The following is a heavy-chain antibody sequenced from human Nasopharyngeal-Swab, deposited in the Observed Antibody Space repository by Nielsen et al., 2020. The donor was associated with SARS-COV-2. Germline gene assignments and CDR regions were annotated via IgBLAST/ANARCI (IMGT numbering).Heavy chain of an antibody. J-gene: IGHJ4*02. Sequence: GGSLRLSCAASGFTFNNYAMSWVRQAPEKGLEWVSTISGGAYSTYYADSVKGRFTISRDNSENTLFLQINSLRADDPAVYYCAKEGHSYGSDVIDYWGQGTLVTVSS. CDR1: GFTFNNYA. D-gene: IGHD5-18*01. V-gene: IGHV3-23*01. CDR2: ISGGAYST. CDR3: AKEGHSYGSDVIDY.